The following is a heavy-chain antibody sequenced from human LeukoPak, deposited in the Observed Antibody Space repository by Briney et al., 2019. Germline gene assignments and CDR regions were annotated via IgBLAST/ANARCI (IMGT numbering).Heavy chain of an antibody. CDR2: IIPIFGTA. D-gene: IGHD5-24*01. CDR1: GGTFSSYA. Sequence: SVKVSCKASGGTFSSYAISWVRQAPGQGLEWMGGIIPIFGTANYAQKFQGRVTITTDGSTSTAYMELSSLRSEDTAVYYCARGTGVEMATISRDNWFDPWGQGTLVTVSS. V-gene: IGHV1-69*05. CDR3: ARGTGVEMATISRDNWFDP. J-gene: IGHJ5*02.